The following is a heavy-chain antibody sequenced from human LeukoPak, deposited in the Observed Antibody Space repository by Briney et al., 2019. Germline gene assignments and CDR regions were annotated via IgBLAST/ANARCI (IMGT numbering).Heavy chain of an antibody. J-gene: IGHJ6*03. V-gene: IGHV4-4*08. CDR2: IYGSGYT. CDR3: ARREQLVGYYYMDV. D-gene: IGHD6-6*01. CDR1: GGSISGWY. Sequence: SETLSLTCTVSGGSISGWYWSWIRQPPGKGLEWIGNIYGSGYTNYNPSLKSRVTISVDTSKNQFSLKLSSVTAADTAVYYCARREQLVGYYYMDVWGKGTTVTVSS.